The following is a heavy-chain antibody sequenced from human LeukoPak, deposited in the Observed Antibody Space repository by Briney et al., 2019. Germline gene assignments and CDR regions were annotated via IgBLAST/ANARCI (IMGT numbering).Heavy chain of an antibody. CDR3: ARRRRGEFKPEEDHFDY. V-gene: IGHV1-69*05. CDR1: GGTFSSYA. Sequence: SVKVSCKASGGTFSSYAISWVRQAPGQGLERMGGIIPIFGTANYAQKFQGRVTITTDESTSTAYMELSSLRSDDTAVYYCARRRRGEFKPEEDHFDYWGQGTLVTVSS. D-gene: IGHD3-16*01. J-gene: IGHJ4*02. CDR2: IIPIFGTA.